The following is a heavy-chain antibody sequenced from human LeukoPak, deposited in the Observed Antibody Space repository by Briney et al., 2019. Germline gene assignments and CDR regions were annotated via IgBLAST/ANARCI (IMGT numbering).Heavy chain of an antibody. V-gene: IGHV4-39*07. CDR2: INHSGST. D-gene: IGHD7-27*01. Sequence: SETLSLTCTVSGGSISGSSYYWGWIRQPPGKGLEWIGEINHSGSTNYNPSLKSRVTISVDTSKNQFSLKLSSVTAADTAVYYCARVHHGPWGHYYYYGMDVWGQGTTVTVSS. CDR3: ARVHHGPWGHYYYYGMDV. J-gene: IGHJ6*02. CDR1: GGSISGSSYY.